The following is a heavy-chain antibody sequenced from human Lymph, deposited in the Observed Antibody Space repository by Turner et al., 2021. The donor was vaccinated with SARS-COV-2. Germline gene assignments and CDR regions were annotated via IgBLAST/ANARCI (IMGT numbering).Heavy chain of an antibody. CDR2: IYSGGTT. Sequence: EVQLVETAGGLIQPGGSLRLSCAATGIIVSRNYMNWVRQAPGKGLGWVSVIYSGGTTYYADSVKGRFTISRDNSKNTLYLQMNSLRVEDTAVYYCARDLGTYGMDVWGQGTTVTVSS. CDR1: GIIVSRNY. D-gene: IGHD6-13*01. CDR3: ARDLGTYGMDV. V-gene: IGHV3-53*02. J-gene: IGHJ6*02.